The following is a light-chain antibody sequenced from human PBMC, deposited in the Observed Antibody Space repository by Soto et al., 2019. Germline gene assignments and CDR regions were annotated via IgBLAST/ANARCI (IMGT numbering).Light chain of an antibody. CDR2: KAS. J-gene: IGKJ1*01. CDR3: QQYHSYWT. CDR1: QTINTW. Sequence: DIQMTQSPSTLSASLGDRVTITCRASQTINTWLAWYQQKPGKAPKLLIYKASSLESGVPSRFSGSGSGTEFTLTFSSLQPDDFATYYCQQYHSYWTFGQGTKVEIE. V-gene: IGKV1-5*03.